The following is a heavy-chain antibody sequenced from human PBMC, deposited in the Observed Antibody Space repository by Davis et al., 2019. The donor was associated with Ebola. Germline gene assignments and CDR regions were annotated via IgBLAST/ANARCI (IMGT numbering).Heavy chain of an antibody. D-gene: IGHD1-1*01. CDR3: AKDPTGHGSGNDY. CDR1: GFTFRDYG. CDR2: IWYDGSNK. J-gene: IGHJ4*02. V-gene: IGHV3-30*02. Sequence: GESLKISCAASGFTFRDYGMHWVRQAPGKGLDWVAFIWYDGSNKHYVDSVKGRFTVSRDNSKNTLYLQMNSLRLEDTAVYYCAKDPTGHGSGNDYWGQGTLVTVSS.